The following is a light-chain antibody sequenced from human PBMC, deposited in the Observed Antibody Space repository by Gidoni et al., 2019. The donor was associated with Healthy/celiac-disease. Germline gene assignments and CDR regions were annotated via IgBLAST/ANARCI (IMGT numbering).Light chain of an antibody. V-gene: IGLV1-40*01. CDR2: GNS. CDR3: QSYDSSLSVV. CDR1: SSNIGAGYD. Sequence: QSVLTKPPSVSGAPGQRVTISCTGSSSNIGAGYDVHWYQQLPGTAPKLLIYGNSSRPSGVPDRFSGSKSGTSASLAITGLQAEDEADYYCQSYDSSLSVVFGGGTKLTVL. J-gene: IGLJ2*01.